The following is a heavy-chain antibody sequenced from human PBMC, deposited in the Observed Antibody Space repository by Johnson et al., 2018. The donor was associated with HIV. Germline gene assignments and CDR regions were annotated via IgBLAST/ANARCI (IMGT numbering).Heavy chain of an antibody. CDR1: GFAFRTYW. Sequence: VQLVESGGGVVQPGGSLRLSCAASGFAFRTYWMVWVRQVPGKRPVWVARIYNDGSRTTYEDSVRGRFTISRDNAKYTVDLQMNSLRVEDTAVYSCAKVDCGGDTCAGYDPFDLWGQGTLVTVSS. D-gene: IGHD2-21*01. CDR2: IYNDGSRT. V-gene: IGHV3-74*03. J-gene: IGHJ3*01. CDR3: AKVDCGGDTCAGYDPFDL.